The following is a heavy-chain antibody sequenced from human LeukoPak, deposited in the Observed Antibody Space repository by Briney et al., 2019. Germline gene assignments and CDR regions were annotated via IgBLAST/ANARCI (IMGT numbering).Heavy chain of an antibody. Sequence: GGSLRLSCAASGFTFSSYSMNWVRQAPGKGLEWVSSISSSSSYIYYADSVKGRFTISRDNAKNSLYLQMNSLRAEDTAAYYCAKDYYDSYYFDYWGQGTLVTVSS. CDR3: AKDYYDSYYFDY. CDR1: GFTFSSYS. J-gene: IGHJ4*02. CDR2: ISSSSSYI. D-gene: IGHD3-22*01. V-gene: IGHV3-21*04.